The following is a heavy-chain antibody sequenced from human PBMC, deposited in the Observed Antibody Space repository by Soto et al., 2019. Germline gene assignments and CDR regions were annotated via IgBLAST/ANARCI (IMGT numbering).Heavy chain of an antibody. Sequence: VASVKVSCKXSGGTFSSYAISWLRQAPGQGLEWMGGIIPIFGTANYAQKFQGRVTITADKSTSTAYMELSSLRSEDTAVYYCARGVVFARTHYMDVWGQGTTVTVSS. V-gene: IGHV1-69*06. J-gene: IGHJ6*02. CDR1: GGTFSSYA. CDR3: ARGVVFARTHYMDV. D-gene: IGHD2-2*01. CDR2: IIPIFGTA.